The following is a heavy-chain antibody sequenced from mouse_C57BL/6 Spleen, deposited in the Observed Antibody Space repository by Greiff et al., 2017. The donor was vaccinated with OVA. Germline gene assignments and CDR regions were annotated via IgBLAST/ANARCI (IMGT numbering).Heavy chain of an antibody. CDR1: GYTFTSYW. V-gene: IGHV1-55*01. J-gene: IGHJ2*01. Sequence: QVQLQQPGAELVKPGASVKLSCKASGYTFTSYWITWVQQRPGQGLEWIGDIYPGSGSTNYNEKFKGKATLPVDTSSSTAYMQISSLTSEDAAVYYCARGGTLTGDYWGQGTTLTVSS. D-gene: IGHD4-1*01. CDR2: IYPGSGST. CDR3: ARGGTLTGDY.